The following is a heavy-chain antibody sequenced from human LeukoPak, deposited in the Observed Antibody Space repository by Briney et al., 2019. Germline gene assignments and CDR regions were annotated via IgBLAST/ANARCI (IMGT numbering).Heavy chain of an antibody. CDR1: GLTFRIAW. V-gene: IGHV3-15*01. Sequence: SGGSLRLSCAASGLTFRIAWMSWVRQAPGKGLEWVGRIKSKTEGATTDYAAPVKGRFTISRDDSKNTLFLQMNSLKTEDTAVYYCTTADYGDYWGGYIGGQGTQVTVSS. J-gene: IGHJ4*02. CDR3: TTADYGDYWGGYI. CDR2: IKSKTEGATT. D-gene: IGHD4-17*01.